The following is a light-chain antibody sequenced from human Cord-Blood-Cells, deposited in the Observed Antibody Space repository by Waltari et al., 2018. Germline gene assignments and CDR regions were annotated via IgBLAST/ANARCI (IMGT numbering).Light chain of an antibody. CDR1: ALPKQY. V-gene: IGLV3-25*02. Sequence: SYELTQPPPVSVSPGQTARITCSGDALPKQYVYWYQQKPGQDPVLVIYKDSERPSGISERFSGSSSGTTVTLTISGVQAEDEADYYCQSADSSGTYVVFGGGTKLTVL. J-gene: IGLJ2*01. CDR3: QSADSSGTYVV. CDR2: KDS.